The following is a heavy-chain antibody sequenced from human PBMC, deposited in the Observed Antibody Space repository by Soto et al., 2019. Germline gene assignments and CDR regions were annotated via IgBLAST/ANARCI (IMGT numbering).Heavy chain of an antibody. D-gene: IGHD5-18*01. CDR2: IYYSGNT. CDR3: ARDRLMATAGTARHYFGLDV. Sequence: SLSLTCTVSGGSIRSGGYYWSWVRQNPRRGLEWIGNIYYSGNTYYNPSLKSRLTISVDRSKNQFSLNLSSVTAADTAVYYCARDRLMATAGTARHYFGLDVWGQGTTVTVSS. V-gene: IGHV4-31*03. J-gene: IGHJ6*02. CDR1: GGSIRSGGYY.